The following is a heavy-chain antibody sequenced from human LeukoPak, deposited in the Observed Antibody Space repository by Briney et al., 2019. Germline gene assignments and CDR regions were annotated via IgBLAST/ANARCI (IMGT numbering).Heavy chain of an antibody. J-gene: IGHJ4*02. CDR1: GYTFTGHF. D-gene: IGHD6-19*01. Sequence: ASVKVSCKASGYTFTGHFIHWVRQAPGQGLEWMGWINPNTGGTNFAQKFQGRVTMTRDTSISTAYMELTSLKYDDAAFYYCARESRGWYLDFWGQGTLVTVSS. CDR3: ARESRGWYLDF. CDR2: INPNTGGT. V-gene: IGHV1-2*02.